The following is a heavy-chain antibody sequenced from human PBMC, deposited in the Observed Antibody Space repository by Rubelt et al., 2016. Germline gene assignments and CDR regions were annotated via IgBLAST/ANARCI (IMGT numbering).Heavy chain of an antibody. Sequence: GSELKKPGASVKVSCKASGYTFTSYAMNWVRQAPGQGLEWMGIINPSGGSTSYAQKFQGRVTMTRDTSTSTVYMELSSLRSEDTAVYYCARASGPRRYFDWLVLGWMDVWGQGTTVTVSS. CDR1: GYTFTSYA. CDR3: ARASGPRRYFDWLVLGWMDV. D-gene: IGHD3-9*01. CDR2: INPSGGST. J-gene: IGHJ6*02. V-gene: IGHV1-46*01.